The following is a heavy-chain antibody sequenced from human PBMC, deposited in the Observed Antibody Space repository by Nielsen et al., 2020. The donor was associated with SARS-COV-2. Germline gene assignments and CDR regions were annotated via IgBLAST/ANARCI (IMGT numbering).Heavy chain of an antibody. Sequence: GSLRLSCAASGFTFSSYAMSWVRQAPGKGLEWVSAISGSGGSTYYADSVKGRFTISRDNSKNTLYLQMNSLRAEDTAVYYCANWDDYSRGMDVWGQGTTVTVSS. CDR3: ANWDDYSRGMDV. CDR1: GFTFSSYA. J-gene: IGHJ6*02. D-gene: IGHD4-11*01. CDR2: ISGSGGST. V-gene: IGHV3-23*01.